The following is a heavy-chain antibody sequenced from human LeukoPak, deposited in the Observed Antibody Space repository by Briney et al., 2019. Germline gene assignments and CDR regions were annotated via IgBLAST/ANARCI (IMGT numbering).Heavy chain of an antibody. D-gene: IGHD2-15*01. J-gene: IGHJ4*02. Sequence: GGSLRLSCAASGFTFSSYWMSWVRQAPGKGLEWVANIKQDESAKYYVDSVKGRFTISRDNAKNSLYLQMNSLRAEDTAVYYCARDKVVGATHLDYWGQGTLVTVSS. V-gene: IGHV3-7*01. CDR2: IKQDESAK. CDR3: ARDKVVGATHLDY. CDR1: GFTFSSYW.